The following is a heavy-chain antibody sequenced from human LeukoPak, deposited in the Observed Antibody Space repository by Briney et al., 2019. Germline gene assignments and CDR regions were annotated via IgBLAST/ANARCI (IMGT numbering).Heavy chain of an antibody. J-gene: IGHJ5*01. CDR3: ATGDLATSDS. Sequence: SETLSLTCSVSRGSISNWYWSWIRQPAGKGLEWIGRFYNSGSTKYNPSLKSRVSMSVDTSKNQVSLKLVSVTAADTAVYYCATGDLATSDSWGQGALVTVSS. D-gene: IGHD2-15*01. CDR2: FYNSGST. CDR1: RGSISNWY. V-gene: IGHV4-4*07.